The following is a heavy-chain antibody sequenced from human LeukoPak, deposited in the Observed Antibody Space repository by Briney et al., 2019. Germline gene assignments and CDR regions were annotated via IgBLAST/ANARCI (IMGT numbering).Heavy chain of an antibody. CDR2: ISGGGGST. CDR1: GFTFSSYA. CDR3: AKDKSGSYYGDYFDY. V-gene: IGHV3-23*01. Sequence: PGGSLRLSCAASGFTFSSYAMSWVRQAPGKGLEWVSAISGGGGSTYYADSVKGRFTISRDNSENTLYLQMNSLRAEDTAVYYCAKDKSGSYYGDYFDYWGQGTLVTVSS. D-gene: IGHD1-26*01. J-gene: IGHJ4*02.